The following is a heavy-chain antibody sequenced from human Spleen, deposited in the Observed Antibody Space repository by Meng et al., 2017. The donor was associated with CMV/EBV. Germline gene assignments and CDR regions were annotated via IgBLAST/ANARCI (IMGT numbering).Heavy chain of an antibody. J-gene: IGHJ4*02. D-gene: IGHD4-23*01. CDR1: GGSISSNYY. CDR3: ARTVRGAVTAAATLDY. V-gene: IGHV4-39*07. CDR2: LYYTGTS. Sequence: SETLSLTCAVSGGSISSNYYWDWIRQPPGKGLEWIGSLYYTGTSYSPPSLKSRVTMSVDTSRNQFSLKLTAVTAADSAVYYCARTVRGAVTAAATLDYWGPGTLVTVSS.